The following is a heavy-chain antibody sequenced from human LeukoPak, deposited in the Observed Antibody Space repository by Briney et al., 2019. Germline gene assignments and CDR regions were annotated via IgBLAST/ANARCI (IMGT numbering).Heavy chain of an antibody. J-gene: IGHJ4*02. V-gene: IGHV3-74*01. Sequence: GGSLRLSCAASGFTFNRYWMHWVRQVPGKGLVWVSRINSDGSSTTYAGSVKGRFTISRDNARNTLYLQMNSLRAEDTAVYYCARGRGTIYMFASWGQGALVTVSS. D-gene: IGHD2/OR15-2a*01. CDR1: GFTFNRYW. CDR2: INSDGSST. CDR3: ARGRGTIYMFAS.